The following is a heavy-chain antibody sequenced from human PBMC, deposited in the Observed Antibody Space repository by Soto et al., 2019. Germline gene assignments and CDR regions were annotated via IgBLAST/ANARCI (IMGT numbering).Heavy chain of an antibody. CDR3: ARVPAVASTIPSLWFDP. CDR1: GGSISRYY. D-gene: IGHD6-19*01. V-gene: IGHV4-59*01. Sequence: PSETLSLTCNVSGGSISRYYWSWIRQPPGKGLEWIGYIHYSGSTKYNPSLKSRVTISVDTSKNQFSLKLTSVTAADTAVYFCARVPAVASTIPSLWFDPCGQGTLVTVSS. CDR2: IHYSGST. J-gene: IGHJ5*02.